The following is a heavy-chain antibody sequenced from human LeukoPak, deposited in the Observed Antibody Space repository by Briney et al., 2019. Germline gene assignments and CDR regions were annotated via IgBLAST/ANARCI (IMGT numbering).Heavy chain of an antibody. CDR1: GGSISSGSYY. V-gene: IGHV4-61*02. Sequence: PSETLSLTCTVSGGSISSGSYYWSWIRQSAGKGLEWIGRIYTSGSTNYNPSLKSRVTISVDTSKNQFSLKLSSVTAADTAVYYCARAVGSGSFQTYYYYMDVWGKGTTVTISS. CDR3: ARAVGSGSFQTYYYYMDV. CDR2: IYTSGST. J-gene: IGHJ6*03. D-gene: IGHD3-10*01.